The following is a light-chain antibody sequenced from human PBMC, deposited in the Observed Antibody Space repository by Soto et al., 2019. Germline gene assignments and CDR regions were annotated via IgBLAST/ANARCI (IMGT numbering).Light chain of an antibody. CDR2: LNSDGSH. CDR1: SGHSSYA. Sequence: QPVLTQSTSASASLGASVKLTCTLSSGHSSYAIAWHQQQPEKGPRYLLKLNSDGSHSKGDGIPDRFSGSSSGAERYLTISSLQSEDEADYYCQTWGTESYVFGTGTKLTVL. V-gene: IGLV4-69*01. CDR3: QTWGTESYV. J-gene: IGLJ1*01.